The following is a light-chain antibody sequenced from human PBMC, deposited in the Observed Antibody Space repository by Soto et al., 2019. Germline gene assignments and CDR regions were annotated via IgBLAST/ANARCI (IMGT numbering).Light chain of an antibody. CDR1: SSNIGAGFD. Sequence: QSVLTQPPSVSGAPGQRVTISCTGSSSNIGAGFDVHWYQQLPGRAPKLLIYGNINRPSGVPDRFSGSKSGTSVSLAITGLQAEDEADYYCQSYDSSLSGSVFGGGTQLTVL. CDR3: QSYDSSLSGSV. V-gene: IGLV1-40*01. J-gene: IGLJ3*02. CDR2: GNI.